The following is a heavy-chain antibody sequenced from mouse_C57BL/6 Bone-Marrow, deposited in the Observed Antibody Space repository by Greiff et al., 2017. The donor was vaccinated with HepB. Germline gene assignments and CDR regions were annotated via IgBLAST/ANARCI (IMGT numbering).Heavy chain of an antibody. J-gene: IGHJ1*03. CDR3: ARNYGSSYAV. CDR2: IYPSDSET. CDR1: GYAFTSYW. Sequence: QVQLQQPGAELVRPGSSVKLSCKASGYAFTSYWMDWVKQRPGQGLEWIGNIYPSDSETHYNQKFKDKATLTVDKSSSTAYMQLSSLTSEDSAVYYCARNYGSSYAVWGTGTTVTVSS. D-gene: IGHD1-1*01. V-gene: IGHV1-61*01.